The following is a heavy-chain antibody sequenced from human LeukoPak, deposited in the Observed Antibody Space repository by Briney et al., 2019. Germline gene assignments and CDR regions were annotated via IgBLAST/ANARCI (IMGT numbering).Heavy chain of an antibody. CDR1: GFTFSSYG. CDR3: AKDLTMVRGVFDY. Sequence: PGGSLRLSCAASGFTFSSYGMYWVRQAPGKGLEWVAFIRYDGSNKYYADSVKGRFTISRDNSKNTLYLQMNSLRAEDTAVYYCAKDLTMVRGVFDYWGQGTLVTVSS. V-gene: IGHV3-30*02. D-gene: IGHD3-10*01. CDR2: IRYDGSNK. J-gene: IGHJ4*02.